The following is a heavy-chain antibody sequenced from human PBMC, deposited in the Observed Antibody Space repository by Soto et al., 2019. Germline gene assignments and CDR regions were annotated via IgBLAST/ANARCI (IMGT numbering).Heavy chain of an antibody. D-gene: IGHD3-10*01. CDR3: ARGGVSGSYYYFDY. CDR1: GFTFSSYW. Sequence: EVQLVESGGGLVQPGGSLRLSCAASGFTFSSYWMSWVRQAPGKGLEWVANIKQDGSEKYYVDSVKGRFTISRDNAKNSLYLQMNSLRAEDTAVYYCARGGVSGSYYYFDYWGQGTLVTVSS. V-gene: IGHV3-7*01. CDR2: IKQDGSEK. J-gene: IGHJ4*02.